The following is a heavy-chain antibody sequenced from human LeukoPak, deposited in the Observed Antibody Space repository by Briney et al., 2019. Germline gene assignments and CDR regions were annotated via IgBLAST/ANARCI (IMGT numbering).Heavy chain of an antibody. CDR2: IYYSGST. Sequence: SETLSLTCTVSGGSISSYYWSWIRQPPGKGLEWIGDIYYSGSTNYNPSLKSRVTISVDTSKNQFSLKLSSVTAADTAVYYCARDPAVAGSSYYGMDVWRKGTTVAVCS. V-gene: IGHV4-59*01. CDR3: ARDPAVAGSSYYGMDV. D-gene: IGHD6-19*01. J-gene: IGHJ6*04. CDR1: GGSISSYY.